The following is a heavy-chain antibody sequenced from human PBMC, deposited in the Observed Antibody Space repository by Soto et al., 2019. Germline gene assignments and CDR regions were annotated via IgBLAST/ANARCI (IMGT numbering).Heavy chain of an antibody. J-gene: IGHJ5*02. CDR3: ASHCSTSCSDWVDP. CDR1: GYRFTSKY. D-gene: IGHD2-2*01. V-gene: IGHV1-46*03. CDR2: IDPSVGST. Sequence: QVQLVQSGAEVKKPGASVKVSCKASGYRFTSKYIHWVRQAPGQGLKWMGIIDPSVGSTSYAQKFQGRVTMTRDTSTSTVYMELSSLRSEDTAVYYCASHCSTSCSDWVDPWGQGTLVTVSS.